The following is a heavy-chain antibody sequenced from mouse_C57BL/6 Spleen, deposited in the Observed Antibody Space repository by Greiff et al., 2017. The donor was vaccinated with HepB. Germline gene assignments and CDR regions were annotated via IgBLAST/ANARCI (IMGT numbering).Heavy chain of an antibody. CDR2: IDPETGGT. Sequence: VQLQQSGAELVRPGASVTLSCKASGYTFTDYEMHWVKQTPVHGLEWIGAIDPETGGTAYNQKFKGKAILTADKSSSTAYVELRSLTSEDSAVYYCTRSVYCSSPLYAMDYWGQGTSVTVSS. J-gene: IGHJ4*01. CDR1: GYTFTDYE. CDR3: TRSVYCSSPLYAMDY. D-gene: IGHD1-1*01. V-gene: IGHV1-15*01.